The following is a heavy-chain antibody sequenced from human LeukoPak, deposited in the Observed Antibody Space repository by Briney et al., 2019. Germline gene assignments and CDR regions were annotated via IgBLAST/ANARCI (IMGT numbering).Heavy chain of an antibody. CDR2: IIPILKSA. CDR1: GGTFSRFA. V-gene: IGHV1-69*05. CDR3: ARGSGYCSSTTCYTPHFDN. Sequence: ASVKVSRKASGGTFSRFAISWVRQAPGQGPEWMGGIIPILKSANYAQNFQGRLTITTDESTSTAYMELSSLRSEDTAVYYCARGSGYCSSTTCYTPHFDNWGQGALVTVSS. J-gene: IGHJ4*02. D-gene: IGHD2-2*02.